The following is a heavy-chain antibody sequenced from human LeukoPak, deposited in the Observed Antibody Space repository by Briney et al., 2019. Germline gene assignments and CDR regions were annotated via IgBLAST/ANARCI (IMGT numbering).Heavy chain of an antibody. CDR1: GFTFSSYS. V-gene: IGHV3-21*01. D-gene: IGHD6-19*01. CDR2: ISSSSSYI. Sequence: PGGSLRLSCAASGFTFSSYSMNWVCQAPGKGLEWVSSISSSSSYIYYADSVKGRFTISRDNAKNSLYLQMNSLRAEDTAVYYCARDHFYSSGWYNNWFDPWGQGTLVTVSS. CDR3: ARDHFYSSGWYNNWFDP. J-gene: IGHJ5*02.